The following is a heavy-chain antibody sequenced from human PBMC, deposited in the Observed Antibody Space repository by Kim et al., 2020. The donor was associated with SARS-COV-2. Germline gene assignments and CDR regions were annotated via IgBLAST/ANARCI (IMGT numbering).Heavy chain of an antibody. CDR1: GFTFSSYG. V-gene: IGHV3-30*18. CDR3: AKTQRGGKYCSGGSCYSAFDY. Sequence: GGSLRLSCAASGFTFSSYGMHWVRQAPGKGLEWVAVISYDGSNKYYADSVKGRFTISRDNSKNTLYLQMNSLRAEDTAVYYCAKTQRGGKYCSGGSCYSAFDYWGQGTLVTVSS. J-gene: IGHJ4*02. CDR2: ISYDGSNK. D-gene: IGHD2-15*01.